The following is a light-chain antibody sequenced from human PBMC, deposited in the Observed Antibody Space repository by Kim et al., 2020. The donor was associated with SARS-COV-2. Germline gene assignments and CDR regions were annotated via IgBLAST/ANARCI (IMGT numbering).Light chain of an antibody. Sequence: SSVGDRVTITCQASQDISHSLNWFQQKPGKAPKLLIYGASNVETGVPSRFSGSGSGTAFSFTISGLQPEDAATYYCQQYDNLPLTFGGGTKVDIK. V-gene: IGKV1-33*01. CDR2: GAS. CDR3: QQYDNLPLT. J-gene: IGKJ4*01. CDR1: QDISHS.